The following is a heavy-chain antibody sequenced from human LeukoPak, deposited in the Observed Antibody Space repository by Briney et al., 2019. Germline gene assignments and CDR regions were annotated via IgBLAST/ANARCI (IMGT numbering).Heavy chain of an antibody. CDR3: ARLVVVITYFDY. J-gene: IGHJ4*02. D-gene: IGHD3-22*01. CDR1: GFTFSSYG. CDR2: IRYDGSNK. Sequence: PGGSLRLSCAASGFTFSSYGMHWVRQAPGKGLEWVAFIRYDGSNKYYADSVKGRFTISRDNSKNTLYLQMNSLRAEDTAVYYCARLVVVITYFDYWGQGTLVTVSS. V-gene: IGHV3-30*02.